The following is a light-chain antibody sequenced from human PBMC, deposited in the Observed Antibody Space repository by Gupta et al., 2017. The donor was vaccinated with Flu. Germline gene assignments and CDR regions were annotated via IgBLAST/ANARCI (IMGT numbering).Light chain of an antibody. J-gene: IGLJ3*02. CDR2: GNS. CDR1: SSNIGGGYD. Sequence: SVLTQPPSVSGAPGQRVTISCTGSSSNIGGGYDVHWYQQLPGTAPKLLIYGNSNRPSGVPDRFSGSKAGTSASLAITGLQAEDEADYYCQSYDSSLSRDWVFGGGTKLTVL. CDR3: QSYDSSLSRDWV. V-gene: IGLV1-40*01.